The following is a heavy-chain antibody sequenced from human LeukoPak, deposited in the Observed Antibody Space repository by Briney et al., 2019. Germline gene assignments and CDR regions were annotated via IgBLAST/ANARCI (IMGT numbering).Heavy chain of an antibody. Sequence: VASVKVSCKASGGTFSSYAISWVRQAPGQGLEWMGGIIPIFGTANYAQKFQGRVTITADESTSTAYMGLSSLRSEDTAVYYCARAKVPILIANLWFGDAYAFDIWGQGTMVTVSS. CDR3: ARAKVPILIANLWFGDAYAFDI. V-gene: IGHV1-69*13. J-gene: IGHJ3*02. CDR2: IIPIFGTA. CDR1: GGTFSSYA. D-gene: IGHD3-10*01.